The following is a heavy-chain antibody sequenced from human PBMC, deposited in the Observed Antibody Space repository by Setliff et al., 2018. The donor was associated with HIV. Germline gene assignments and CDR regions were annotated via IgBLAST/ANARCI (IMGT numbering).Heavy chain of an antibody. CDR1: GGSISSSSHY. V-gene: IGHV4-39*07. D-gene: IGHD3-3*02. CDR2: IYYSGST. J-gene: IGHJ5*02. CDR3: ARSDVLEFLEWAPEGCFDP. Sequence: SETLSLTCTVSGGSISSSSHYWGWIRQPPGKGLEWIGSIYYSGSTYYNPSLKSRVTISVDTSKNQFSLKVNSVSAADTAVYYCARSDVLEFLEWAPEGCFDPRGQGTLVTVSS.